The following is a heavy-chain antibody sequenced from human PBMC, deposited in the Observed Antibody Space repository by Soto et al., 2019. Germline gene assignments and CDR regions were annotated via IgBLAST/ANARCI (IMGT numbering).Heavy chain of an antibody. CDR1: GFTFSSYA. CDR3: AREYGSGYDFWSGFGVGWFDP. J-gene: IGHJ5*02. Sequence: GGSLRLSCVASGFTFSSYAMSWVRQAPGKGLEWVSAISGSGGSTNYADSVKGRFTISRDNSKNTLYLQMNSLRAEDTAVYYCAREYGSGYDFWSGFGVGWFDPWGQGTLVTVSS. V-gene: IGHV3-23*01. CDR2: ISGSGGST. D-gene: IGHD3-3*01.